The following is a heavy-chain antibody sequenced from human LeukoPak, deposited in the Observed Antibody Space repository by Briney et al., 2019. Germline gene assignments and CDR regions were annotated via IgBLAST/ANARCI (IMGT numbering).Heavy chain of an antibody. CDR1: GYTFTSYD. CDR2: MNPNSGNT. CDR3: ASGEAAAGMN. D-gene: IGHD6-13*01. Sequence: ASVKVSCKASGYTFTSYDINWVRQATGQGLEWMGWMNPNSGNTGYALKFQGRVTMTRNTSISTAYMELSSLRSEDTAVYYCASGEAAAGMNWGQGTLVTVSS. V-gene: IGHV1-8*02. J-gene: IGHJ1*01.